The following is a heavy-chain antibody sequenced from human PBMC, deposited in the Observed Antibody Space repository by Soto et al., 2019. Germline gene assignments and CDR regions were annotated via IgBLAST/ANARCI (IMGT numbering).Heavy chain of an antibody. V-gene: IGHV3-30*03. J-gene: IGHJ4*02. CDR3: AIYSRKYQGAIDY. CDR1: GFTFSHYG. D-gene: IGHD2-2*01. Sequence: QVQLVESGGGVVQPGRSLRLSCAASGFTFSHYGIHWVRQAPGKGLEWLAVISYDGSNKHYADSVKGRFTVSRDNSKNTLYLQMNSLRAEDTPVYFCAIYSRKYQGAIDYWGQGTLVTVSS. CDR2: ISYDGSNK.